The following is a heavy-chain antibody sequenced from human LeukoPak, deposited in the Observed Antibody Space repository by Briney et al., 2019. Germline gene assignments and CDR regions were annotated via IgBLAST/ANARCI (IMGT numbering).Heavy chain of an antibody. V-gene: IGHV4-59*01. J-gene: IGHJ6*04. CDR1: SDSINNFY. CDR2: IYYSGST. D-gene: IGHD3-10*01. CDR3: ARLARLTLIRGITGYHSLDV. Sequence: SETLSLTCTVSSDSINNFYWSWVRQPPEGGLEYIGYIYYSGSTNYNPSLKRGLTISIKTSKSQFSMKLSSVTAADTAVYYCARLARLTLIRGITGYHSLDVWGKGTKVTVSS.